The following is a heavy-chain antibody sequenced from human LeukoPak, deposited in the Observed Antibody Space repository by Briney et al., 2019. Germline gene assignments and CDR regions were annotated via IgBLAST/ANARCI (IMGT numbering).Heavy chain of an antibody. D-gene: IGHD3-10*01. V-gene: IGHV4-61*02. CDR1: GGSISSGTYY. Sequence: SETLSLTCTVSGGSISSGTYYWTWMRQPAGKGLEWIGRIYTSGSTNYNPSLKSRVTISVDTSKNQFSLKLSSVTAADTAVYYCASYHGYGSGSYYEYWFDPWGQGTLVTVSS. CDR2: IYTSGST. J-gene: IGHJ5*02. CDR3: ASYHGYGSGSYYEYWFDP.